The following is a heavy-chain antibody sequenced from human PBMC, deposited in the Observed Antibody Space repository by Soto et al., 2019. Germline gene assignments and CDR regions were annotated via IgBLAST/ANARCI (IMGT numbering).Heavy chain of an antibody. Sequence: ASVKVSCKASGYTFTGYYMHWVRQAPGQGLEWMGWINPNSGGTNYAQKFQGRVTMTRDTSISTAYMELSRLRSDDTAVYYCARESAYCGGDCYSGGYYYYYYGMDVWGQGTTVTVSS. CDR1: GYTFTGYY. CDR2: INPNSGGT. D-gene: IGHD2-21*02. CDR3: ARESAYCGGDCYSGGYYYYYYGMDV. J-gene: IGHJ6*02. V-gene: IGHV1-2*02.